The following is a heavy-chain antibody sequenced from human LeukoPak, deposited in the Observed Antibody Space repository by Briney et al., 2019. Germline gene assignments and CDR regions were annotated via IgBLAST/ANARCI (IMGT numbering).Heavy chain of an antibody. V-gene: IGHV1-18*01. Sequence: ASVKVSCKASGYTFTSYGIIWVRQAPGQGLEWMGWVSAYNGNTNYAQKLQGRVTMTTDTSTSTAYMELRSLRSDDTAVYYCARGITGTPYYYYYGMDVWGQGTTVTVSS. CDR3: ARGITGTPYYYYYGMDV. D-gene: IGHD1-20*01. J-gene: IGHJ6*02. CDR1: GYTFTSYG. CDR2: VSAYNGNT.